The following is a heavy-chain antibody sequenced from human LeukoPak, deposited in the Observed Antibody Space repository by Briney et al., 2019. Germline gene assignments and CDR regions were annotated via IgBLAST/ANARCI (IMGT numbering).Heavy chain of an antibody. CDR2: IVPIFGMA. CDR3: ARVGGTTVAYYFDY. CDR1: GGTLINYA. V-gene: IGHV1-69*13. D-gene: IGHD4-23*01. J-gene: IGHJ4*02. Sequence: ASVKVSCKASGGTLINYAISWLRQAPGQGLEWLGGIVPIFGMANYAENFQGRVTIIADESTSTAYMELSSLTSEDTAVYYCARVGGTTVAYYFDYWGQGTLVTVSS.